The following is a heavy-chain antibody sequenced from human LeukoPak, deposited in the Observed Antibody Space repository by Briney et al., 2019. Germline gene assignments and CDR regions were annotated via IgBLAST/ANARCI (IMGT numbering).Heavy chain of an antibody. J-gene: IGHJ1*01. Sequence: SVKVSCKASGGTFSSYAISWVRQAPGQGLEWMGRIIPIFGTANYAQKFQGRVTITADKFTSTAYMELSSLRSEDTAVYYCARWSDSSGYYNAEYFQHWGQGTLVTVSS. D-gene: IGHD3-22*01. V-gene: IGHV1-69*06. CDR1: GGTFSSYA. CDR2: IIPIFGTA. CDR3: ARWSDSSGYYNAEYFQH.